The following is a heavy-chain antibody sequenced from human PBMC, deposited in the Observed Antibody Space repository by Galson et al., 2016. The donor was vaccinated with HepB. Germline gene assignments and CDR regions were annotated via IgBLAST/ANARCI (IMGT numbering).Heavy chain of an antibody. CDR3: ARLVEVARFDH. V-gene: IGHV3-7*03. CDR1: GIAFSGYW. J-gene: IGHJ4*02. D-gene: IGHD6-19*01. CDR2: IKQDGSEK. Sequence: SLRLPCAASGIAFSGYWMSWVRQAPGKGLEWVANIKQDGSEKYYVDSVKGRFTISRHNAKNSLYLQMNSLRADDMAVYYCARLVEVARFDHWGQGTLVTVSS.